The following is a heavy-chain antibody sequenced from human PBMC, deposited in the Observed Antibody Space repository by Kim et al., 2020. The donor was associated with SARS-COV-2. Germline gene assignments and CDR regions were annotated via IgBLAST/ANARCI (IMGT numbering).Heavy chain of an antibody. J-gene: IGHJ6*02. V-gene: IGHV4-34*01. Sequence: SETLSLTCAVYGGSFSGYYWSWIRQPPGKGLEWIGEINHSGSTNYNPSLKSRVTISVDTSKNQFSLKLSSVTAADTAVHYCARGYYDFWSASIGPMDVWGQGTTVTVSS. CDR3: ARGYYDFWSASIGPMDV. CDR2: INHSGST. D-gene: IGHD3-3*01. CDR1: GGSFSGYY.